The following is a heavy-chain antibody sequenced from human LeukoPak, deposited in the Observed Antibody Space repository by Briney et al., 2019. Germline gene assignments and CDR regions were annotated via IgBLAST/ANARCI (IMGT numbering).Heavy chain of an antibody. CDR3: ARGKWELLRSDY. CDR1: GYSISSGYY. D-gene: IGHD1-26*01. Sequence: PSETLSLTCTVSGYSISSGYYWGWIRQPPGKGLEWIGSIYHSGSTYYNPSLKSRVTISVDTSKNQFSLKLSSVTAADTAVYYCARGKWELLRSDYWGQGTLVTVSS. CDR2: IYHSGST. V-gene: IGHV4-38-2*02. J-gene: IGHJ4*02.